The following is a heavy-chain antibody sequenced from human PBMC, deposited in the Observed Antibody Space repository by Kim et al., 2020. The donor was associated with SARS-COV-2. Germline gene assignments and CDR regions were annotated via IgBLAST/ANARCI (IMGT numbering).Heavy chain of an antibody. Sequence: GGYLRLSCAASGFMFYKYGMHWVRQAPGKGLEWVSTISYEGTKKFYADSVKGRFTISRDNSKNTVYLQVNSLTIEDTAVYYCAKSEEQNFSHSAALFLYWGQGSLVSVSS. D-gene: IGHD1-26*01. CDR2: ISYEGTKK. J-gene: IGHJ4*02. V-gene: IGHV3-30*18. CDR3: AKSEEQNFSHSAALFLY. CDR1: GFMFYKYG.